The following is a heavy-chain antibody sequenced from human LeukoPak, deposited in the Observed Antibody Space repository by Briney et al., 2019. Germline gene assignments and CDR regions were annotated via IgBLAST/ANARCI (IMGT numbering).Heavy chain of an antibody. J-gene: IGHJ4*02. D-gene: IGHD1-26*01. V-gene: IGHV3-23*01. CDR1: GFTFSSYA. CDR3: ASHGGSYYVLDY. CDR2: ISNTGGTT. Sequence: GGSLRLSCAPSGFTFSSYAMSWVRQAPGKGLEWVSAISNTGGTTYYADSVKGRFTISRDNSKDTLYLQMNSLRAEDTAVYYCASHGGSYYVLDYWGQGTLVTVSS.